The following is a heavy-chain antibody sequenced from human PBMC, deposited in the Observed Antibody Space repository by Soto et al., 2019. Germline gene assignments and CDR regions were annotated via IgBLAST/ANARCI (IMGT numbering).Heavy chain of an antibody. Sequence: GGSLRLSCAASGFTFTNYWMSWVRQAPGKGLEWVANVRQDGSVKYYVDSIKGRFTISRDNARNLVSLEMNGLRVEDTAMYFCASQRNLGAHDYWGQGTLVTVSS. V-gene: IGHV3-7*01. J-gene: IGHJ4*02. D-gene: IGHD1-1*01. CDR1: GFTFTNYW. CDR3: ASQRNLGAHDY. CDR2: VRQDGSVK.